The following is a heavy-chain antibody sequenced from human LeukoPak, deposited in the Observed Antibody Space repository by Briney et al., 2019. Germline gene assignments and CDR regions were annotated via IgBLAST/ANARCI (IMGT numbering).Heavy chain of an antibody. Sequence: GGSLRLSCEASGFTFSDPYISWIRQAPGKGLECLSYISGSGTDINYADSVRGRFTISRDNDKNLLYLQMNDLRLEDTAVYYCARTARHLDYWGQGTLVTVSS. CDR1: GFTFSDPY. V-gene: IGHV3-11*04. D-gene: IGHD5-18*01. J-gene: IGHJ4*02. CDR2: ISGSGTDI. CDR3: ARTARHLDY.